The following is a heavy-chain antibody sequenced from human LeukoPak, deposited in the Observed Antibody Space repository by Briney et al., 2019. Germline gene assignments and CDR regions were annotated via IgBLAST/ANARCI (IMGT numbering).Heavy chain of an antibody. CDR1: GFTFDDYW. D-gene: IGHD5-18*01. CDR3: VRAGGAYSFNP. Sequence: QPGGSLRLSCVASGFTFDDYWMNWVRQAPGKGPEWVANIKQDGSEQYYVDSVKGRFTISRDNAKNSLYLQMNSLRAEDTAVYYCVRAGGAYSFNPWGQGTLVTVSS. J-gene: IGHJ5*02. V-gene: IGHV3-7*01. CDR2: IKQDGSEQ.